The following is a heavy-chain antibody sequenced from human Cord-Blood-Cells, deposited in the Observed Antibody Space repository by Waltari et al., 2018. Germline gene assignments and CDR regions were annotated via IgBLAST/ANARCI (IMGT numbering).Heavy chain of an antibody. Sequence: QVQLVQSGAEVKKPGASVKVSCKVSGYTLTELSMHWVRQAPGKGLEWMGGFDPESGETIYAQKFRGRVTMTEDTSTDTAYMVLSSLRSEDTAVYYCATFSGGSCYFDYWGQGTLVTVSS. V-gene: IGHV1-24*01. J-gene: IGHJ4*02. D-gene: IGHD2-15*01. CDR3: ATFSGGSCYFDY. CDR2: FDPESGET. CDR1: GYTLTELS.